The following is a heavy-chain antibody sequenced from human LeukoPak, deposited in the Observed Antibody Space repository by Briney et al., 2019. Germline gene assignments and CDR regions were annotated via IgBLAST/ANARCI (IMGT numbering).Heavy chain of an antibody. D-gene: IGHD6-13*01. CDR2: IRYDGSNK. J-gene: IGHJ4*02. Sequence: HPGGSLRLSCAASGFTFSSYGMHWVRQAPGKGLEWVAFIRYDGSNKYYADSVKGRFTISRDNSKNTPYMQMNSLRAEDTAVYYCASSSWFFNYFDYWGQGTLVTVSS. CDR3: ASSSWFFNYFDY. CDR1: GFTFSSYG. V-gene: IGHV3-30*02.